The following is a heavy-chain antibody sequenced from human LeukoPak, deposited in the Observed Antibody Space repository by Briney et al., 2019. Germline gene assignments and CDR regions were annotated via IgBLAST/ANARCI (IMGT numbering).Heavy chain of an antibody. CDR1: GFTVSSSY. Sequence: GGSLTLSCAASGFTVSSSYMTWVRQAPGKGLEWVSTIYIGGSTYYADSVKGRFTISRDNSKNTLYLQMNSLRAEDTSVYYCARDRAVPGRGYYFDCWGQGTLVTVSS. J-gene: IGHJ4*02. CDR2: IYIGGST. D-gene: IGHD6-19*01. V-gene: IGHV3-53*01. CDR3: ARDRAVPGRGYYFDC.